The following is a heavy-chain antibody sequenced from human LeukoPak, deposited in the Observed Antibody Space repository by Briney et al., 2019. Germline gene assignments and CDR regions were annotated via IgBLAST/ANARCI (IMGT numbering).Heavy chain of an antibody. CDR3: ASSYGGYVEAFDI. J-gene: IGHJ3*02. D-gene: IGHD5-12*01. CDR1: GFTFSSYS. Sequence: GGSLRLSCAASGFTFSSYSMNWVRQAPGKGLEWVSSISSSSSYIYYADSVKGRFTISRDNAKNSLYPQMNSLRAEDTAVYYCASSYGGYVEAFDIWGQGTMVTVSS. V-gene: IGHV3-21*01. CDR2: ISSSSSYI.